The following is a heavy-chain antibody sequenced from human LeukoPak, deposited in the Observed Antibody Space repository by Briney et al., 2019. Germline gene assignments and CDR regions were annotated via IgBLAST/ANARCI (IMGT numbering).Heavy chain of an antibody. Sequence: SETLSLTCTVSGGSISSYYWSWIRQPAGKGLEWIGRIYTSGSTNHNPSLKSRVTISIDTSKNQFSLKLTSMTAADTAVYYCARDSGGGSGSYYRYFDYWGQGTLVTVSS. J-gene: IGHJ4*02. D-gene: IGHD3-10*01. CDR2: IYTSGST. V-gene: IGHV4-4*07. CDR3: ARDSGGGSGSYYRYFDY. CDR1: GGSISSYY.